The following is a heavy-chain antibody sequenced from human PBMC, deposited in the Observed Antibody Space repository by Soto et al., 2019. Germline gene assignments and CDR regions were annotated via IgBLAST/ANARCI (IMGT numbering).Heavy chain of an antibody. V-gene: IGHV4-31*03. J-gene: IGHJ4*02. Sequence: SETLSLTCTVSSGSISSGGYYWSWIRQHPGKGLEWIGYIYYSGSTYYNPSLKSRVTISVDTSKNQFSLKLSSVTAADTAVYYCASYTREGYDSSGFQYYFDYWGQGTLVTVS. CDR1: SGSISSGGYY. CDR2: IYYSGST. D-gene: IGHD3-22*01. CDR3: ASYTREGYDSSGFQYYFDY.